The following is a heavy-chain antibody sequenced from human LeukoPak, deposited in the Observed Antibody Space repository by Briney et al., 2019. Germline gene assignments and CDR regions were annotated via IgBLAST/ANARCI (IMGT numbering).Heavy chain of an antibody. V-gene: IGHV4-4*07. CDR3: ARGDSSGLTLLRY. D-gene: IGHD3-22*01. CDR1: GGSISGYY. Sequence: SETLSLTCTVSGGSISGYYWSWIRQPAGKGLERIGRIYTSGSTNYNPSLKSRVTISVDTSKNQFSLKLSSVTAADTAVYYCARGDSSGLTLLRYWGQGTLVTVSS. J-gene: IGHJ4*02. CDR2: IYTSGST.